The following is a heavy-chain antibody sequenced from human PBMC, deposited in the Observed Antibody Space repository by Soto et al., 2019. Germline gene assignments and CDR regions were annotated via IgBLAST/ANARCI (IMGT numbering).Heavy chain of an antibody. J-gene: IGHJ4*02. CDR1: GGSFSGNA. V-gene: IGHV1-69*06. D-gene: IGHD1-26*01. CDR3: ARAIKRWEVNYYFDF. CDR2: IVVDSNTA. Sequence: QVQLVQSGAEVKKPGSSVKVSCKSSGGSFSGNAISWVRQAPGQGPEWMGGIVVDSNTAEYSQRFQDRVTITADTSTDTLYMELGSLTFEDTAVYYCARAIKRWEVNYYFDFWGQGTLVTVSS.